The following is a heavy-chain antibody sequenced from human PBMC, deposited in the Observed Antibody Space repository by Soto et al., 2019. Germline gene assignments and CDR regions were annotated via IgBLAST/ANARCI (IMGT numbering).Heavy chain of an antibody. CDR2: IWYDGSNK. CDR3: AGQRAYGERPFDP. V-gene: IGHV3-33*01. D-gene: IGHD3-10*01. Sequence: PGGSLRLSCAASGFTFSSYGMHWVRQAPGKGLEWVAVIWYDGSNKYYADSVKGRFTISRDNSKNTLYLQMNSLRAEDTAVYYCAGQRAYGERPFDPCGEGTLVTVSS. CDR1: GFTFSSYG. J-gene: IGHJ5*02.